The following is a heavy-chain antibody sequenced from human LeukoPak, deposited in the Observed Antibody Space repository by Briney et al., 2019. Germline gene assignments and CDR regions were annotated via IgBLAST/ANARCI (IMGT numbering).Heavy chain of an antibody. D-gene: IGHD3-10*02. CDR1: GASVSSNSVA. Sequence: SQTLSLTCVISGASVSSNSVAWNWIRQSPSRGLEWLARTYYRSKWQNDYEVSVKSRITINPDTSKNQFSLQLKSVTPDDTAVYYCARWMVGGYFDFWGQGTLVTVSS. CDR2: TYYRSKWQN. V-gene: IGHV6-1*01. J-gene: IGHJ4*02. CDR3: ARWMVGGYFDF.